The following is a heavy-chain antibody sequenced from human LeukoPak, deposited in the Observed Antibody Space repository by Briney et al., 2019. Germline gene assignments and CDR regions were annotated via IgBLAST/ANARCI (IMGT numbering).Heavy chain of an antibody. Sequence: GGSLRLSCAASGFTFSSYGMHWVRQAPGKGLEWVAFIRYDGSNKYYADSVKGRFTISRDNSKNTLYLQMNSLRAEDTAAYYCAKVGGPISGSYYGPTLGSNWFDPWGQGTLVTVSS. J-gene: IGHJ5*02. CDR1: GFTFSSYG. D-gene: IGHD1-26*01. V-gene: IGHV3-30*02. CDR3: AKVGGPISGSYYGPTLGSNWFDP. CDR2: IRYDGSNK.